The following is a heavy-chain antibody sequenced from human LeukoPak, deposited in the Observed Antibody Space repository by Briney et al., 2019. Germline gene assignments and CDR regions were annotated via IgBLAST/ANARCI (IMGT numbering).Heavy chain of an antibody. D-gene: IGHD2/OR15-2a*01. J-gene: IGHJ4*02. Sequence: GGSLRLSCAASAFTVSSNYMSWVRQAPGKGLEWVSVIYSGGSTYYADSVKGRFTISRDNSKNTLYLRMNSLRAEDTAVYYCARDVIDGPAGVDYWGQGTLVTVSS. V-gene: IGHV3-66*02. CDR2: IYSGGST. CDR1: AFTVSSNY. CDR3: ARDVIDGPAGVDY.